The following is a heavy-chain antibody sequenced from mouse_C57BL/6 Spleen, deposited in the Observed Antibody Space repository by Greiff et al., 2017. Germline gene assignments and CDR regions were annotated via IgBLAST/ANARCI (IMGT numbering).Heavy chain of an antibody. CDR3: AREREYYGSSDETGAKDD. V-gene: IGHV1-55*01. CDR2: IYPGSGST. J-gene: IGHJ4*01. D-gene: IGHD1-1*01. CDR1: GYTFTSYW. Sequence: VQLQQPGAELVKPGASVKMSCKASGYTFTSYWITWVKQRPGQGLEWIGDIYPGSGSTNYNEKFKSKATLTVVTSSSTADMQLSSLTSEDSAVYYCAREREYYGSSDETGAKDDWGQGTSVTESS.